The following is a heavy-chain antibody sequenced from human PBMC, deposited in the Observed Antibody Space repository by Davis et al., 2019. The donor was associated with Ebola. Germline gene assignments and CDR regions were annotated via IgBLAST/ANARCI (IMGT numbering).Heavy chain of an antibody. V-gene: IGHV4-30-4*01. CDR2: IYYSGST. Sequence: SETLSLTCTVSGGSISSGDYYWSWIRQPPGKGLEWIGYIYYSGSTYYNPSLKSRVIISVDTSKNQFSLKLSSVTAADTAVYYCARHGGKYYDFWSGYIFDYWGQGTLVTVSS. CDR3: ARHGGKYYDFWSGYIFDY. CDR1: GGSISSGDYY. J-gene: IGHJ4*02. D-gene: IGHD3-3*01.